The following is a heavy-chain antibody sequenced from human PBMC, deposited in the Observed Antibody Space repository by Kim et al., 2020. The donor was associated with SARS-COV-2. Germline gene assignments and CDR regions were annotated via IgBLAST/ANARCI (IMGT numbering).Heavy chain of an antibody. D-gene: IGHD6-19*01. V-gene: IGHV3-30*18. CDR1: GFTFSSYG. J-gene: IGHJ6*02. CDR2: ISYDGSNK. Sequence: GGSLRLSCAASGFTFSSYGMHWVRQAPGKGLEWVAVISYDGSNKYYADSVKGRFTISRDNSKNTLYLQMNSLRAEDTAVYYCAKDHGGAFRGSPGRTLRSGWTYYYYGMDVWGQGTTVTVSS. CDR3: AKDHGGAFRGSPGRTLRSGWTYYYYGMDV.